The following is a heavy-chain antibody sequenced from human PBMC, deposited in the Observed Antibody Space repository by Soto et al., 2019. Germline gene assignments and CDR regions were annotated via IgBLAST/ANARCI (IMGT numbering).Heavy chain of an antibody. V-gene: IGHV1-18*01. D-gene: IGHD2-15*01. CDR3: AMTSRDIVVVVAEYYGMDV. J-gene: IGHJ6*02. CDR1: GYTFTSYG. CDR2: ISAYNGNT. Sequence: ASVKVSCKDSGYTFTSYGISWVRQAPGQGIEWMGWISAYNGNTNYAQKLQGRVTMTTDTSTSTAYMELRSLRSDDTAVYYCAMTSRDIVVVVAEYYGMDVWGQGTTVTVSS.